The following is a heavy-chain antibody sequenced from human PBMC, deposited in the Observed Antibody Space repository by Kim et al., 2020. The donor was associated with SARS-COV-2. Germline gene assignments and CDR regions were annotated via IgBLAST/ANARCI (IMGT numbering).Heavy chain of an antibody. J-gene: IGHJ4*02. V-gene: IGHV4-30-4*01. CDR1: GRSISSGDYY. Sequence: SETLSLTCTVSGRSISSGDYYWSWLRQPPGKGLEWIGYLYYSGSTNHNPSHKSPVTISVDTSKDQFSLRVNSATAADTAIYSCARGPSYSSSSRAVDYWGQGTLVTVSS. CDR2: LYYSGST. CDR3: ARGPSYSSSSRAVDY. D-gene: IGHD6-6*01.